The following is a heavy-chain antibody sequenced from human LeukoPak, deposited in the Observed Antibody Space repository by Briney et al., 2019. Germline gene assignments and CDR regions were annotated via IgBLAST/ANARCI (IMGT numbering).Heavy chain of an antibody. CDR3: AKDRLFLGLDI. CDR2: LNWNGGRT. CDR1: GFKFDDHG. V-gene: IGHV3-20*04. J-gene: IGHJ3*02. Sequence: GGSLRLSCAASGFKFDDHGMSWVRQAPGKGLEWVSGLNWNGGRTCYADSVKRRFTISRDNANKSLYLQMNSLRAEDSAFYYCAKDRLFLGLDIWGQGTMVIVSS. D-gene: IGHD2/OR15-2a*01.